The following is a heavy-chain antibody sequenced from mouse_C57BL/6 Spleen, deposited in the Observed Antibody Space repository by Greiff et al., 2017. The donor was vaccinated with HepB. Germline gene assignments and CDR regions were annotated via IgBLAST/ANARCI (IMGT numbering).Heavy chain of an antibody. CDR1: GYTFTDYY. J-gene: IGHJ2*01. V-gene: IGHV1-26*01. Sequence: EVQLQQSGPELVKPGASVKISCKASGYTFTDYYMNWVKQSHGKSLEWIGDINPNNGGTSYNQKFKGKATLTVDKSSSTAYMELRSLTSEDSAVYYCATGKKFDYWGQGTTLTVS. D-gene: IGHD4-1*01. CDR2: INPNNGGT. CDR3: ATGKKFDY.